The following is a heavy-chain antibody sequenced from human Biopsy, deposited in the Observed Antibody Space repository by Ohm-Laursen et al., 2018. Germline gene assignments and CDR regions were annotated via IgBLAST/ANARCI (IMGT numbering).Heavy chain of an antibody. CDR2: IYYSGST. V-gene: IGHV4-59*07. Sequence: SDTLSLTCTVSDGSINSYYWNWIRQPPGMRLEWIGNIYYSGSTNFNPSLKSRVTISVDTSRNQFSLKLSSVTAADTAVYFCARGSSYGYDFDYWGQGTLVAVSS. J-gene: IGHJ4*02. CDR1: DGSINSYY. CDR3: ARGSSYGYDFDY. D-gene: IGHD5-18*01.